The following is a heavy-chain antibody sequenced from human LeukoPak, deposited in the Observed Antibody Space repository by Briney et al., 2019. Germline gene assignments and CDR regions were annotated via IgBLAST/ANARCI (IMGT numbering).Heavy chain of an antibody. Sequence: PSETLSLTCTVSGGSISNYYWSWIRQPPGKGLEWIGYIYYSGTTNYNPSLKSRVTISVDTSKNQFSLRLNSVTAADTAVYYCARGVYIAAAQYGYWGQGTLVTVSS. CDR3: ARGVYIAAAQYGY. J-gene: IGHJ4*02. CDR2: IYYSGTT. D-gene: IGHD6-13*01. CDR1: GGSISNYY. V-gene: IGHV4-59*01.